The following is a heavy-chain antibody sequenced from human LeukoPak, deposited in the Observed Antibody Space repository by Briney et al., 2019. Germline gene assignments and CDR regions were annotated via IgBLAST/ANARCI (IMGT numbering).Heavy chain of an antibody. Sequence: TGGSLRLSCAASGFTVSSNYVSWVRQAPGKRLEWVSVIYSGGSTYYADSVKGRFTISRDNSKNTLYLQMNSLRAEDTAVYYCARGVSLVESTDYWGQGTLVTVSS. V-gene: IGHV3-66*01. D-gene: IGHD2-2*01. CDR2: IYSGGST. CDR3: ARGVSLVESTDY. J-gene: IGHJ4*02. CDR1: GFTVSSNY.